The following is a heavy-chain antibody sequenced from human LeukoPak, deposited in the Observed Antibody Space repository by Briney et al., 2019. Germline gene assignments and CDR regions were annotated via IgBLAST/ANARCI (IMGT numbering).Heavy chain of an antibody. D-gene: IGHD6-19*01. CDR1: GGSFSGYY. Sequence: IPSETLSLTCAVYGGSFSGYYWSWIRQPPGKGLEWIGEINHSGSTNYNPSLKSRVTISVDTSKNQFSLKLSSVAAADTAVYYCARGVLLAVAGTGGGNWFDPWGQGTLVTVSS. J-gene: IGHJ5*02. CDR2: INHSGST. CDR3: ARGVLLAVAGTGGGNWFDP. V-gene: IGHV4-34*01.